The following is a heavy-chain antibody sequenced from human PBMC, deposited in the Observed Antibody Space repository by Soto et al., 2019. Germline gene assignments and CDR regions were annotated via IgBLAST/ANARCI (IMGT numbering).Heavy chain of an antibody. J-gene: IGHJ3*02. CDR3: SRRYSSGSYDVFDI. V-gene: IGHV4-59*01. D-gene: IGHD6-19*01. Sequence: QVQLQESGPGLVKPSETLSLTCTVSGGFSSHYYWSWIRQPPGKELEWIGYIYHIGTTNYNPSLERRVTLSVDTSKNEFSLRLNSVTAADTAVYYCSRRYSSGSYDVFDIWGQGTMVTVSS. CDR2: IYHIGTT. CDR1: GGFSSHYY.